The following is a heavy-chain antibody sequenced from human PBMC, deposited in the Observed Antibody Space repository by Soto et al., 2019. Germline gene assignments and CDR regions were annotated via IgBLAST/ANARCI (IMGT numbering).Heavy chain of an antibody. CDR3: TGGPHNWGFAS. D-gene: IGHD7-27*01. CDR2: ISPNSEKT. CDR1: GYTFSNCG. Sequence: ASVKVSCKASGYTFSNCGISWVRQAPGEGLEWMGWISPNSEKTKIAQKFQGRVTMTRSTSISTAYMELSSLTSEDTAVYYGTGGPHNWGFASWGKGTPVTVSS. V-gene: IGHV1-8*02. J-gene: IGHJ4*01.